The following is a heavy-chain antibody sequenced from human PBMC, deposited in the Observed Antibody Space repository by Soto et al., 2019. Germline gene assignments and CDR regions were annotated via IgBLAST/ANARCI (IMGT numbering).Heavy chain of an antibody. V-gene: IGHV4-59*01. CDR3: GSVRPSGYVLA. Sequence: SETLYPASTVSGGSISSYYWTRIRQSPGKGLEWIGYVYFSGKSNYNPSLMSRGTISIDTSKTQFPLRLPPVTVADAAFSFCGSVRPSGYVLAWGQGTLVTVSS. CDR2: VYFSGKS. D-gene: IGHD6-25*01. CDR1: GGSISSYY. J-gene: IGHJ5*02.